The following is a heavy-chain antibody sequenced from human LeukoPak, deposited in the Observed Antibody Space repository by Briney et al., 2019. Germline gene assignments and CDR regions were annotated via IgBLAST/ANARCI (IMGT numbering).Heavy chain of an antibody. CDR2: LYSDGNT. CDR3: ARGVEPLAANTLAY. CDR1: GFTVITND. J-gene: IGHJ4*02. D-gene: IGHD1-14*01. V-gene: IGHV3-53*01. Sequence: GGSLRLSCAASGFTVITNDMTWVRQAPGKGLEWVSVLYSDGNTKYADSVQGRFTISRDNSKNTLYLEMNSLSPDDTAVDYCARGVEPLAANTLAYWGQGTLVTVSS.